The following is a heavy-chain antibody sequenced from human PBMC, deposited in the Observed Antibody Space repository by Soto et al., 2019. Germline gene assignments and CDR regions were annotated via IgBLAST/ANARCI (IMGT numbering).Heavy chain of an antibody. CDR2: IYHSGST. D-gene: IGHD1-7*01. V-gene: IGHV4-4*02. CDR1: CGSISSSHW. Sequence: PXETLSLPCAVSCGSISSSHWWSWVRQPPGKGLEWIGEIYHSGSTNYNPSLESRVTISVDKSKNQFSLKLSSVTAADTAVYYCARGPTEELYGMDVWGQGTTVTVSS. J-gene: IGHJ6*02. CDR3: ARGPTEELYGMDV.